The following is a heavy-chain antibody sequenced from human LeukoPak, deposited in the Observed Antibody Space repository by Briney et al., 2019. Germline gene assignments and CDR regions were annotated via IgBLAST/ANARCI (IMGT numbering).Heavy chain of an antibody. CDR2: VSSNGDST. D-gene: IGHD2-2*01. Sequence: GGSLRLSCAASGFTFSSHAMHWVRQAPGKGLEYVSAVSSNGDSTYYANSVKGRFTISRDNSKNTLYLQMGSLRAEDMAVYYCARDPHCGSTSCLSYFDYWGKGTLVTVSS. CDR3: ARDPHCGSTSCLSYFDY. J-gene: IGHJ4*02. CDR1: GFTFSSHA. V-gene: IGHV3-64*01.